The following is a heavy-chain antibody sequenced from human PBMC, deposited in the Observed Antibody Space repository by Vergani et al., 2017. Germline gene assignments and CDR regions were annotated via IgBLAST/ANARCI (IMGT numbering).Heavy chain of an antibody. V-gene: IGHV1-8*01. CDR3: ARAIAIAARPVGYYYYYMDV. CDR1: GYTFTSYD. D-gene: IGHD6-6*01. J-gene: IGHJ6*03. CDR2: MNPNSGNT. Sequence: QVQLVQSGAEVKKPGASVKVSCKASGYTFTSYDINWVRQATGQGLEWMGWMNPNSGNTGYAQKFQGRVTMTRNTSISTAYMELSSLRSEDTAVYYCARAIAIAARPVGYYYYYMDVWGKGTTVTVSS.